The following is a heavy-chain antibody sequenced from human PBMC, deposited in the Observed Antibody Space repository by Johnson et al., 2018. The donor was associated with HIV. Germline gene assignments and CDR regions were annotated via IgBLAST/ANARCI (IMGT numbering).Heavy chain of an antibody. Sequence: VQLVESGGGVVQPGRSLRLSCAASGFTFSSYTMHWVRQAPGKGLEWVSGISWNSGSIGYAASVKGRFTISRDNSRNTLFLQMNSLRVEDTAAYYCARGVKQQLSVVDAFGIWGQGTMVTVSS. V-gene: IGHV3-9*01. CDR1: GFTFSSYT. CDR3: ARGVKQQLSVVDAFGI. CDR2: ISWNSGSI. D-gene: IGHD6-13*01. J-gene: IGHJ3*02.